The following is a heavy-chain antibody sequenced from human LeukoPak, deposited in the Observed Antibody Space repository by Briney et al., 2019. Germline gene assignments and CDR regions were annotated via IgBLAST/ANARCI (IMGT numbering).Heavy chain of an antibody. Sequence: GGSLRLSCAASGFTFDDYAMHWVRQAPGKGLEWVSGISWNSGSIGYADSVKGRFTISRDNAKNSLYLQMNSLRAEDTAVYYCARADYYYYMDVWGKGTTVTISS. CDR1: GFTFDDYA. CDR2: ISWNSGSI. J-gene: IGHJ6*03. CDR3: ARADYYYYMDV. V-gene: IGHV3-9*01.